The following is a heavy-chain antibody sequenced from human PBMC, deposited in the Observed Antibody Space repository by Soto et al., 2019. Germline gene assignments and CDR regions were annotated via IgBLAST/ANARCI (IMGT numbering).Heavy chain of an antibody. D-gene: IGHD1-1*01. CDR1: GGSISSSSYY. Sequence: PSETLSLTCTVSGGSISSSSYYWDWIRQPPGKGLEWIGNIYYSGSTYYNPSLKSRVTISVDTSKNQFFLKLSSVTAADSAVYYCARLGKSNGSDSWGQGTLVTVSS. J-gene: IGHJ5*01. V-gene: IGHV4-39*07. CDR2: IYYSGST. CDR3: ARLGKSNGSDS.